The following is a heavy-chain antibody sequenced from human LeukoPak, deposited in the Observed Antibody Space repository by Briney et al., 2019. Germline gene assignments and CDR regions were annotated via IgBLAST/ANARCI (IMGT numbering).Heavy chain of an antibody. D-gene: IGHD3-22*01. CDR2: IYTSGST. CDR3: ARDTHYYDSSGYGLDAFDI. Sequence: PSETLSLTCTVSGGSISSYYWSWIRQPAGKGLEWIGRIYTSGSTNYNPSLKSRVTMSVDTSKNQFSLKLSSVTAADTAVYYCARDTHYYDSSGYGLDAFDIWGQGTMVTVSS. V-gene: IGHV4-4*07. CDR1: GGSISSYY. J-gene: IGHJ3*02.